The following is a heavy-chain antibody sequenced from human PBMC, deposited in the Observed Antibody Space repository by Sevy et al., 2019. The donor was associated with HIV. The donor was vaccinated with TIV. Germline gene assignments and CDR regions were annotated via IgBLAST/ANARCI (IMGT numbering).Heavy chain of an antibody. Sequence: ASVKVSCKASGYTFTSHEINWVRQAPGQGLEWMGWINVKSGETGYAQKFQGRVTMTRDTSITTAYMELSSLRSDDTAVYFCARDEQRPYYYGSGNMGYWGPGTLVTVSS. CDR3: ARDEQRPYYYGSGNMGY. J-gene: IGHJ4*02. D-gene: IGHD3-10*01. V-gene: IGHV1-8*01. CDR2: INVKSGET. CDR1: GYTFTSHE.